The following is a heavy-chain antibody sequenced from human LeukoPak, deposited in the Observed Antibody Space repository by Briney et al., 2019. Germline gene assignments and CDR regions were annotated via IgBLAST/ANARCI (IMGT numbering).Heavy chain of an antibody. Sequence: GGSLRLSCAASGFTFSNYEMNWVRQAPGKGLEWASYISSSGNTIYYADSVKGRFTISRDSAKNSLYLQMNSLRAEDTAVYYCARDSGSYYPFRYWGQGTLVTVSS. CDR3: ARDSGSYYPFRY. CDR1: GFTFSNYE. V-gene: IGHV3-48*03. D-gene: IGHD3-10*01. CDR2: ISSSGNTI. J-gene: IGHJ4*02.